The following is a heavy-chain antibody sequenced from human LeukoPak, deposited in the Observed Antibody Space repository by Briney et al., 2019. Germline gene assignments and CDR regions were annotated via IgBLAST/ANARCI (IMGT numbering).Heavy chain of an antibody. CDR3: ASVGYDYVWGRYRLLS. J-gene: IGHJ5*02. D-gene: IGHD3-16*02. CDR1: GGSISSSSYY. Sequence: SETLSLTCTVSGGSISSSSYYWGWIRQPPGKGLEWIGSIYYSGSTYYNPSLKSRVTISVDTSKNQFSLKLSSATAADTAVYYCASVGYDYVWGRYRLLSWGQGTLVTVSS. V-gene: IGHV4-39*01. CDR2: IYYSGST.